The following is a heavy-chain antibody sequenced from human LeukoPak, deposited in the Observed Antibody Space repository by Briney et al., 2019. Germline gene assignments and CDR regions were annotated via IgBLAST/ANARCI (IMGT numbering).Heavy chain of an antibody. CDR3: TYIAAAVDY. CDR1: GFTFSGSA. CDR2: IRSKANSYAT. V-gene: IGHV3-73*01. J-gene: IGHJ4*02. D-gene: IGHD6-13*01. Sequence: GGSLRLSCAASGFTFSGSAMHWVRQASGKGLEWVGRIRSKANSYATAYAASVKGRFTISRDDSKNTAYLQMNSLKTEDTAVYYCTYIAAAVDYWGQGTLVTVSS.